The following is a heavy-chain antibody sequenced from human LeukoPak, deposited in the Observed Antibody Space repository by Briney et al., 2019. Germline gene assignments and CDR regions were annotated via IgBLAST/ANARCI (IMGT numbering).Heavy chain of an antibody. CDR1: GGSISNYH. D-gene: IGHD1-26*01. Sequence: PSETLSLTCTVSGGSISNYHWSWIRQLPGKGPEWIGYIHYSGTTNCNPSLKSRVTMSVDTSKNQFSLKLSSVTAADTAVYYCARHLYSGDSSFDYWGQGTLVTVSS. CDR3: ARHLYSGDSSFDY. J-gene: IGHJ4*02. CDR2: IHYSGTT. V-gene: IGHV4-59*08.